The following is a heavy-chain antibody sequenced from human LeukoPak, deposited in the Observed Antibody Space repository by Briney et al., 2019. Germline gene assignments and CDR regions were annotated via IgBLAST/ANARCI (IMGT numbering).Heavy chain of an antibody. Sequence: SETLSLTCTVSGGSISPYYWTWMRQPPGKGLEWIGYIYHSGSTYYNPSLKSRVTISVDTSKNQFSLKLSSVTAADTAVYYCARLTPLGYCSSTSCLFDYWGQGTLVTVSS. CDR3: ARLTPLGYCSSTSCLFDY. J-gene: IGHJ4*02. D-gene: IGHD2-2*01. V-gene: IGHV4-59*04. CDR2: IYHSGST. CDR1: GGSISPYY.